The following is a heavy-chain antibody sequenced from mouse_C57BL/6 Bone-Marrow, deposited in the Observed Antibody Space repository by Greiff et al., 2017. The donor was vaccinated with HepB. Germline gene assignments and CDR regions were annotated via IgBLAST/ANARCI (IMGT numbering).Heavy chain of an antibody. J-gene: IGHJ2*01. CDR1: GYAFSSSW. D-gene: IGHD2-1*01. Sequence: QVQLQQPGAELVKPGASVKISCKASGYAFSSSWMNWVKQRPGKGLEWIGRIYPGDGDTNYNGKFKGKATLTADKSSSTAYMQLSSLTSEDSAVYFCAVYGNYDYWGQGTTLTVSS. CDR3: AVYGNYDY. V-gene: IGHV1-82*01. CDR2: IYPGDGDT.